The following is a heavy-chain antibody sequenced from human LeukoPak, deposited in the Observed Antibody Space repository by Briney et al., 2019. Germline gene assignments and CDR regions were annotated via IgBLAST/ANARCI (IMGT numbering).Heavy chain of an antibody. CDR3: ARGNYYGMDV. V-gene: IGHV3-74*03. CDR1: ESTFSKFW. CDR2: INRDRSTT. J-gene: IGHJ6*02. Sequence: EGSLRLSCAASESTFSKFWMHWVRQAPGKGLVWVSGINRDRSTTTYADSVKGRFTVSRDNAKNTLYLQMNSLRAEDTAVYYCARGNYYGMDVWGQGTTVTVSS. D-gene: IGHD2/OR15-2a*01.